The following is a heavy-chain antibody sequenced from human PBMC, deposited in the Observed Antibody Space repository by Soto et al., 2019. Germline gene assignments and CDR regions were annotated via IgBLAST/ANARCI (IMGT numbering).Heavy chain of an antibody. J-gene: IGHJ6*02. V-gene: IGHV3-23*01. CDR3: AKYFKQWMRQPNYYYYYGMDV. D-gene: IGHD6-19*01. Sequence: GGSLRLSCAASGFTFSSYAMSWVRQAPGKGLEWVSAISGSGGSTYYAHSVKGRFTISRDNSKNTLYLQMNSLRAEDTAVYYCAKYFKQWMRQPNYYYYYGMDVWGQGTTVTVSS. CDR2: ISGSGGST. CDR1: GFTFSSYA.